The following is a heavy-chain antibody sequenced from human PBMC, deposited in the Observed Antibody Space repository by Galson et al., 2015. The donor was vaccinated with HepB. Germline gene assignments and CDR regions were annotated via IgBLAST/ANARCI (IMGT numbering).Heavy chain of an antibody. CDR2: ISGRSPYT. Sequence: SLRLSCAASGFIFSDFYMAWIRQAPGKGLEWLAYISGRSPYTDYADSVKGRFTISRNNADNSVFLQMNGLRADDTAVYFRARASMIWGAKRGNWFDSWGQGTLVTVSS. J-gene: IGHJ5*01. D-gene: IGHD3-22*01. CDR3: ARASMIWGAKRGNWFDS. V-gene: IGHV3-11*05. CDR1: GFIFSDFY.